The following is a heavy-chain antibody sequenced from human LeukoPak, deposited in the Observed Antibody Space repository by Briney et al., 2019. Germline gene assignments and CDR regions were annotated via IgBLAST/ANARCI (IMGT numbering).Heavy chain of an antibody. V-gene: IGHV3-21*01. J-gene: IGHJ4*02. D-gene: IGHD3-16*02. CDR3: ARQDYVWGSYRYTNFDY. Sequence: GGSLRLSCAASGFTFSSYSMNWVRQAPGKGLEWVSSISSSSSYIYYADSVKGRFTISRDKAKNSLYLQMNSLRAEDTAVYYCARQDYVWGSYRYTNFDYWGQGTLVTVSS. CDR1: GFTFSSYS. CDR2: ISSSSSYI.